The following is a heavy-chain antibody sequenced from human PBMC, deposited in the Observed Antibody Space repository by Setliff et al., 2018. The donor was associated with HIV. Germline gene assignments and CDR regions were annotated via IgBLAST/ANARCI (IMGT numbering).Heavy chain of an antibody. CDR3: ARDRSSGWSKDWFDT. Sequence: SETLSLTCTVSGGSISSYYWSWIRQPAGKGLEWIGHIYISGSTYYNPSFNSRVTMSVDTSKNQFSLRLTSVTAADTAMYHCARDRSSGWSKDWFDTWGQGILVTVSS. V-gene: IGHV4-4*07. CDR1: GGSISSYY. D-gene: IGHD6-19*01. CDR2: IYISGST. J-gene: IGHJ5*02.